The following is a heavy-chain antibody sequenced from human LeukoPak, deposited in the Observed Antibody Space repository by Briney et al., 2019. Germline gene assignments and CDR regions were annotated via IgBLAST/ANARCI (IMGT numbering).Heavy chain of an antibody. CDR3: ALHYYDTSGYYAPFDY. J-gene: IGHJ4*02. D-gene: IGHD3-22*01. Sequence: SVKVSCKASGGTFSSYAMSWVRQAPGQGLEWMGRIIPILGIANYAQKFQGRVTITAGKSTSTAYMELSSLRSEDTAVYYCALHYYDTSGYYAPFDYWGQGTLVTVSS. V-gene: IGHV1-69*04. CDR1: GGTFSSYA. CDR2: IIPILGIA.